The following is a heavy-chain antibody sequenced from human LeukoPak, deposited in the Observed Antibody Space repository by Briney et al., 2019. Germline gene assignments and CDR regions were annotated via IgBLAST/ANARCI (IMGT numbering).Heavy chain of an antibody. J-gene: IGHJ4*02. CDR3: ARGLRITMVRASGDLGY. Sequence: ASVKVSCKASGYTFADYSIHWVRQAPGQGLECMGWIIPDTGVAKYAQTFQGRVTMTRDTSITTTFMELSSLRSEDTAVYYCARGLRITMVRASGDLGYWGQGTLVTVSS. V-gene: IGHV1-2*02. CDR1: GYTFADYS. CDR2: IIPDTGVA. D-gene: IGHD3-10*01.